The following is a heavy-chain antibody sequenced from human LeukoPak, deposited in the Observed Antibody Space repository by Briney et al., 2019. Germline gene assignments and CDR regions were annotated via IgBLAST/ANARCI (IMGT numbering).Heavy chain of an antibody. D-gene: IGHD6-19*01. CDR1: VGSISSSSYY. CDR3: ARHQWHYYYYMGV. V-gene: IGHV4-39*01. Sequence: SVTLSLTCTVSVGSISSSSYYWGWIRQPPGKGLEWIGSIYYSGDTYYNPSLKSRRVTISVDTSKNQFSLRLSSVTAADTAVYYCARHQWHYYYYMGVWGKGSTVTVSS. CDR2: IYYSGDT. J-gene: IGHJ6*03.